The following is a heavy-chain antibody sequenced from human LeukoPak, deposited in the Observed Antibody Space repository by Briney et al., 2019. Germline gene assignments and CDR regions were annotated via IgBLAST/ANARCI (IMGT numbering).Heavy chain of an antibody. V-gene: IGHV3-48*02. CDR2: ISGSSTTI. J-gene: IGHJ4*02. Sequence: GGSLRLSCAASGFTFSSYSMNWVRQAPGKGLEWVSYISGSSTTIYHADSVKGRFTISRDNAKNSMYLQMNSLRDEDTAVYYCARGGRSSSWCDYWGQGTLVTVSS. CDR3: ARGGRSSSWCDY. D-gene: IGHD6-13*01. CDR1: GFTFSSYS.